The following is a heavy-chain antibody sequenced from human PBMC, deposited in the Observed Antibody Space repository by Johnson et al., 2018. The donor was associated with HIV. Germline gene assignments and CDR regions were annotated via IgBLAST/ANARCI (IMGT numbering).Heavy chain of an antibody. CDR3: ARVVPSEHDVNYYDSIHYFDAFHI. D-gene: IGHD3-22*01. V-gene: IGHV3-30*04. CDR1: KFTFSSYA. CDR2: ISYDGINK. Sequence: QVQLVESGGGVVQPGRSLRLSCAASKFTFSSYAMHWVRQAPGKGLEWVAIISYDGINKYYADSVKGRFTISRDNSNNTLYLQMNRLRAEDTAVYYCARVVPSEHDVNYYDSIHYFDAFHIWGQGTLVTVSS. J-gene: IGHJ3*02.